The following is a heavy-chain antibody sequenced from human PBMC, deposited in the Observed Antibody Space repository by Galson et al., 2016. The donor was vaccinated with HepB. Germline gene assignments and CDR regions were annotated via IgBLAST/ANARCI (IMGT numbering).Heavy chain of an antibody. J-gene: IGHJ4*02. CDR3: AGGYFWFGEGLSDF. D-gene: IGHD3-10*01. CDR1: GFTFSNYA. V-gene: IGHV3-23*01. CDR2: ISGSGGST. Sequence: SLRLSCAASGFTFSNYAMTWVRQAPGKGLEWVSGISGSGGSTYYADSVKGRFTISRDNSKNTLDLQMNSLRAEDTAVYYCAGGYFWFGEGLSDFWGQGTLVTVSS.